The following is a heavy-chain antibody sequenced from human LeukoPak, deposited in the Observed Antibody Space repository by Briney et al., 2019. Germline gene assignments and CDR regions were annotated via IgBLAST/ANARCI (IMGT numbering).Heavy chain of an antibody. CDR1: GYTFTGYY. Sequence: ASVKVSCKASGYTFTGYYMHWVRQAPGQGLEWMGWINPNSGGTNYAQKSQSRVNMTRDTSISTAYMEVSRLRSDDTAVYYCAKAGRYYDSSGYAWDGSFDAFDIWGQGTMVTVSS. J-gene: IGHJ3*02. CDR3: AKAGRYYDSSGYAWDGSFDAFDI. V-gene: IGHV1-2*02. CDR2: INPNSGGT. D-gene: IGHD3-22*01.